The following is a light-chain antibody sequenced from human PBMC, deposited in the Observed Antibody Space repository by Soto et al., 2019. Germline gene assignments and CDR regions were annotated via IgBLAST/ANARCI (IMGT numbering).Light chain of an antibody. Sequence: QSVLTQPPSASGTPGQRVTISCSGSSSNIGRNYVSWYQQLPGTAPKLLIYTNNQRPSGVPDRFSGSKSGTSASLAISGLRSEDEADYYCAAWDDSLSGFYVFGTGTKLTVL. CDR2: TNN. CDR1: SSNIGRNY. J-gene: IGLJ1*01. CDR3: AAWDDSLSGFYV. V-gene: IGLV1-47*01.